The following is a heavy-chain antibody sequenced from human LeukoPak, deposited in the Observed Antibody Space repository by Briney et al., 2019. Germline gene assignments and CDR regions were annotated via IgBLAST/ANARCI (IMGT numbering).Heavy chain of an antibody. CDR3: ARGGNSGYDCDY. Sequence: PGGSLRLSCAASGFTFSSYSMNWVRQAPGKGLEWVSSISSSSSYIYYADSVKGRFTISRDNAKNSLYLQMNSLGAEDTAVYYCARGGNSGYDCDYWGQGTLVTVSS. D-gene: IGHD5-12*01. J-gene: IGHJ4*02. CDR2: ISSSSSYI. CDR1: GFTFSSYS. V-gene: IGHV3-21*01.